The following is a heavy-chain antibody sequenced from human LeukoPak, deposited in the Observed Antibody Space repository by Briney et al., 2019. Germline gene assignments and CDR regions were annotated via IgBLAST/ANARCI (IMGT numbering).Heavy chain of an antibody. D-gene: IGHD1-26*01. Sequence: GRSLRLSCAASGFTFSSYAMHWVRQAPGKGLEWVAVISYDGSNKYYADSVKGRFTISRDNSKNTLYLQMNSLRAEDTAVYYCARTSQKWELGGDAFDIWGQGTMVTVSS. CDR2: ISYDGSNK. CDR1: GFTFSSYA. J-gene: IGHJ3*02. V-gene: IGHV3-30*04. CDR3: ARTSQKWELGGDAFDI.